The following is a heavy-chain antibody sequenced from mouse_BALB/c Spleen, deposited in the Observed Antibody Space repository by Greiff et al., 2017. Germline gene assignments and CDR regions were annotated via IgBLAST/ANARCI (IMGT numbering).Heavy chain of an antibody. CDR1: GFNIKDTY. D-gene: IGHD2-14*01. CDR2: IDPANGNT. J-gene: IGHJ3*01. CDR3: AREGAYYRYDWFAY. V-gene: IGHV14-3*02. Sequence: VQLQQSGAELVKPGASVKLSCTASGFNIKDTYMHWVKQRPEQGLEWIGRIDPANGNTKYDPKFQGKATITADTSSNTAYLQLSSLTSEDTAVYYGAREGAYYRYDWFAYWGQGTLVTVSA.